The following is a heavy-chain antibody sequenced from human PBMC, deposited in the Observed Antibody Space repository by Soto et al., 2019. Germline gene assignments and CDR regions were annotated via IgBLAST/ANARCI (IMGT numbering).Heavy chain of an antibody. CDR2: IYHSGST. CDR3: ARPIIAAAGTGWFDP. D-gene: IGHD6-13*01. J-gene: IGHJ5*02. V-gene: IGHV4-59*12. Sequence: SETLSLTCTVSGGSISSYYWSWIRQPPGKGLEWIGYIYHSGSTNYNPSLKSRVTISVDTSKNQFSLKLSSVTAADTAVYYCARPIIAAAGTGWFDPWGQGTLVTVS. CDR1: GGSISSYY.